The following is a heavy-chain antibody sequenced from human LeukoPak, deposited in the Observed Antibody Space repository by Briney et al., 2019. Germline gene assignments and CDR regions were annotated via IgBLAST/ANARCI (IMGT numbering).Heavy chain of an antibody. V-gene: IGHV3-49*04. CDR2: IRSKVYGGTT. J-gene: IGHJ4*02. CDR1: GFTFGDYA. Sequence: PGRSLRLSCTTSGFTFGDYALSWVRQAPGKGLEWVGFIRSKVYGGTTEYAASVKGRFTMLTDDSKSIAYLQMNSLKTEDTAVYFCTRGLDYWGQGTLVTLFS. CDR3: TRGLDY.